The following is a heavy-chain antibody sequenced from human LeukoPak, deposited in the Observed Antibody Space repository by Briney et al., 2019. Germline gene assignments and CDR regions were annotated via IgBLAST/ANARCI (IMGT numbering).Heavy chain of an antibody. D-gene: IGHD3/OR15-3a*01. CDR2: IYYTGNT. CDR1: GGSISSYY. V-gene: IGHV4-59*04. CDR3: ARQTGSGLFTLP. Sequence: SETLSLTCTVSGGSISSYYWSWIRQPPGKGLEWIGSIYYTGNTYYNASLKSRVTISIDTSKNQISLRLTSVTATDTAMYYCARQTGSGLFTLPRGQGTLVTVSS. J-gene: IGHJ4*02.